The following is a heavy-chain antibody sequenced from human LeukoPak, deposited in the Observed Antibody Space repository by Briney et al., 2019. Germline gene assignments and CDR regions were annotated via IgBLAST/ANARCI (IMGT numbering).Heavy chain of an antibody. CDR2: ISTNNGDT. CDR1: GYTFTSNG. J-gene: IGHJ4*02. Sequence: ASVKVSCKASGYTFTSNGISWVRQAPGQGLEWMGWISTNNGDTKYGKKFQGRDIMTTDTSTSTAYMEVRSLRSDDTAVYYCARDDDYNPLVHWGQGTLVTVSS. CDR3: ARDDDYNPLVH. D-gene: IGHD4/OR15-4a*01. V-gene: IGHV1-18*01.